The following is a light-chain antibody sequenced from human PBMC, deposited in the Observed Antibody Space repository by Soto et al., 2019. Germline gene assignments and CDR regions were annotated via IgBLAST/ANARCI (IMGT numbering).Light chain of an antibody. CDR3: QHYNSYSEA. CDR1: QSIDTW. Sequence: DIQMTQSPSTLSASVGDRVTITCRASQSIDTWLAWHQQKQGKARKXLIYKASTLKSGVPSRFSGSGSGTELTITISSLQPDDVETYDCQHYNSYSEAFGQGTKVDI. CDR2: KAS. J-gene: IGKJ1*01. V-gene: IGKV1-5*03.